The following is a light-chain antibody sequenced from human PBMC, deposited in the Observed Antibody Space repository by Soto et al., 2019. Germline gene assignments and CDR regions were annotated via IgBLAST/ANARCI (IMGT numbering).Light chain of an antibody. CDR3: QQYENSPIT. V-gene: IGKV3-20*01. Sequence: ISLTQSAGILSLSPGERATLSCRASESLSSGFLAWYQQKRGQAPRLLIYGASSRATGIPDRFSSSGSETDFTLTISRLEPEDFAMYYCQQYENSPITFGLGTRLEIK. J-gene: IGKJ5*01. CDR2: GAS. CDR1: ESLSSGF.